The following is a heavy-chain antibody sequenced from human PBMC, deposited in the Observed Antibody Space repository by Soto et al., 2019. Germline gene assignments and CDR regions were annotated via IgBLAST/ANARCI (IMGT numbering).Heavy chain of an antibody. V-gene: IGHV3-30*03. J-gene: IGHJ4*02. D-gene: IGHD6-19*01. Sequence: LRLSCAASGFTFRSYSMHWVRQAPGKGLEWVAVISYDGSDKYYADSLKGRFTISRDNSKNTLYLQMNSLRGEDTAVYYCARDLSVAGPDYWGQGTLVTVSS. CDR2: ISYDGSDK. CDR1: GFTFRSYS. CDR3: ARDLSVAGPDY.